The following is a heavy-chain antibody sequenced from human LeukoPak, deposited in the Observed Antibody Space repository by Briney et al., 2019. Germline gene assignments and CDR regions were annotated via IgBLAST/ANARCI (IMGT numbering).Heavy chain of an antibody. V-gene: IGHV1-69*05. CDR3: ARHGAYCSGGSYYDY. Sequence: SVKVSCKASGGTFSSYAISWVRQAPGQGLEWMGGIIPIFGTANYAQKFQGRVTITTDESTSTAYMELSSLRSEDTAVYYCARHGAYCSGGSYYDYWGQGTLVTVSS. CDR2: IIPIFGTA. J-gene: IGHJ4*02. CDR1: GGTFSSYA. D-gene: IGHD2-15*01.